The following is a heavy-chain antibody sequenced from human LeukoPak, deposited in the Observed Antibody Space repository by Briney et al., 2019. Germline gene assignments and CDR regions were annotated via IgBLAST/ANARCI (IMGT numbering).Heavy chain of an antibody. J-gene: IGHJ4*02. CDR1: GFTFSSYA. V-gene: IGHV3-23*01. D-gene: IGHD2-2*01. CDR3: AKGGMEYCSSTSCYGEPPL. CDR2: ISGSGGST. Sequence: PGGSLRLSCAASGFTFSSYAMSWVRQAPGKGLEWVSAISGSGGSTYYADSVKGRFTISGDNSKNTLYLQMNSLRAEDTAVYYCAKGGMEYCSSTSCYGEPPLWGQGTLVTVSS.